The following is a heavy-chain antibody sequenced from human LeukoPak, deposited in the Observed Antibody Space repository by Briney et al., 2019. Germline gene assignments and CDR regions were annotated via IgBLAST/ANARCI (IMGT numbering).Heavy chain of an antibody. V-gene: IGHV4-39*02. CDR1: GDSIGRSTYY. CDR2: VYCGRSP. Sequence: ASETLSLTCTVSGDSIGRSTYYWAWIRQPPGKGLEWIGSVYCGRSPYFNPSLESRATISVDTSKNHFSLKMSSVTAADTAVYYCARSSGTGTFSYWGQGTLVTVSS. D-gene: IGHD6-25*01. J-gene: IGHJ4*02. CDR3: ARSSGTGTFSY.